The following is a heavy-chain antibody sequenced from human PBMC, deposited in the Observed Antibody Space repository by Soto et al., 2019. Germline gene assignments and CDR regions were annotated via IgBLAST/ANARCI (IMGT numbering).Heavy chain of an antibody. Sequence: ASVKVSCKVSGYTLTELSMHWVRQAPGKGLEWMGGFDPEDGETIYAQKFQGRVTMTEDTSTDTAYMELSSLRSEDTAVYYCATVRKQLVRDYYYGMDVWGQGTTVTVSS. CDR2: FDPEDGET. CDR1: GYTLTELS. V-gene: IGHV1-24*01. D-gene: IGHD6-13*01. CDR3: ATVRKQLVRDYYYGMDV. J-gene: IGHJ6*02.